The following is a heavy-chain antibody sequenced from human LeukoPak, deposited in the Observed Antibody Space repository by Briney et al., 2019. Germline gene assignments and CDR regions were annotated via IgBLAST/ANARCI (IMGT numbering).Heavy chain of an antibody. J-gene: IGHJ4*02. D-gene: IGHD3-10*01. Sequence: SETLSLTCTVSGGSISSYYWSWIRQPPGKGLEWIGYIYYSRSTNYNPSLKSRVTISVDTSKNQFSLKLSSVTAADTAVYYCARGAWDTWYGDSDYWGQGTLVTVSS. CDR1: GGSISSYY. CDR3: ARGAWDTWYGDSDY. V-gene: IGHV4-59*01. CDR2: IYYSRST.